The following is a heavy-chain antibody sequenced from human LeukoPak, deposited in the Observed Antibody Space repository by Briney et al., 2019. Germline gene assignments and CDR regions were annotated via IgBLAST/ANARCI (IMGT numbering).Heavy chain of an antibody. J-gene: IGHJ4*02. CDR1: GFTFSSYW. Sequence: GGSLRLSCAASGFTFSSYWMHWVRQAPGKGLVWVSRINSDGSSTSYADSVKGRFTISRDNAKNTLYLQMNSLRAEDTAVYYCARETVTTRYYFDYWGQGTLVTVSS. V-gene: IGHV3-74*01. CDR3: ARETVTTRYYFDY. D-gene: IGHD4-17*01. CDR2: INSDGSST.